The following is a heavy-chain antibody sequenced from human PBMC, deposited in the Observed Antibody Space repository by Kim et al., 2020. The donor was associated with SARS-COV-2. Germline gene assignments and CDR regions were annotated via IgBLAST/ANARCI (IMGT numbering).Heavy chain of an antibody. CDR1: GFTFSNAW. J-gene: IGHJ4*02. Sequence: GGSLRLSCAASGFTFSNAWMSWVRQAPGKGLEWVGRIKSKTDGGTTDYAAPVKGRFTISRDDSKNTLYLQMNSLKTEDTAVYYCTTWLRDYDILTGYYLYYFDYWGQGTLVTVSS. CDR3: TTWLRDYDILTGYYLYYFDY. V-gene: IGHV3-15*01. D-gene: IGHD3-9*01. CDR2: IKSKTDGGTT.